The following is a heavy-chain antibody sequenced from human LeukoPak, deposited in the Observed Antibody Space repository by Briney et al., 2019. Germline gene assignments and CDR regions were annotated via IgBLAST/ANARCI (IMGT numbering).Heavy chain of an antibody. D-gene: IGHD3-22*01. CDR1: GGSISSYY. Sequence: PSETLPLTCTVSGGSISSYYWSWIRQPPGKGLEWIGYIYYSGSTNYNPSLKSRVTISVDTSKNQFSLKLSSVTAADTAVYYCARVGYYYDSSGFYYYYYYMDVWGKGTTVTVSS. J-gene: IGHJ6*03. CDR3: ARVGYYYDSSGFYYYYYYMDV. V-gene: IGHV4-59*01. CDR2: IYYSGST.